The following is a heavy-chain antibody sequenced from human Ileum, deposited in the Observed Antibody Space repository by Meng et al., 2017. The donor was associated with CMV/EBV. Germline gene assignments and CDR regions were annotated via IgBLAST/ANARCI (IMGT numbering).Heavy chain of an antibody. CDR1: GDSVSTNNVA. CDR2: TAYRSKWDY. CDR3: ARESELLRFDH. V-gene: IGHV6-1*01. Sequence: HLHRSVPVLLIPSKTTSPPCNISGDSVSTNNVAWNWIRQSPLRGLEWLGRTAYRSKWDYEYSVSVKSRITISPDTSKNQFSLQLRSVTPEDTAVYYCARESELLRFDHWGQGTLVTVSS. J-gene: IGHJ4*02. D-gene: IGHD6-6*01.